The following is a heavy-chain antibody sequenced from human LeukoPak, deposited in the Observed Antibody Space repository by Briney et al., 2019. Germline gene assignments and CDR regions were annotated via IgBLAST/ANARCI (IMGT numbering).Heavy chain of an antibody. D-gene: IGHD3-3*01. V-gene: IGHV4-61*02. J-gene: IGHJ3*02. CDR3: ARAPQRITIFGVVIGAFDI. CDR2: IYTSGST. Sequence: SETLSLTCTVSGYSISSGSYYWSWIRQPAGKGLEWIGRIYTSGSTNYNPSLKSRVTISVDTSKNQFSLKLSSVTAADTAVYYCARAPQRITIFGVVIGAFDIWGQGTMVTVSS. CDR1: GYSISSGSYY.